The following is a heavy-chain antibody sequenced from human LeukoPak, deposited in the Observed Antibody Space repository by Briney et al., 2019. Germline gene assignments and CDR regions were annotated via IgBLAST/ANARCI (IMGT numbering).Heavy chain of an antibody. CDR2: ISGGGGST. CDR3: AKDIYGGGTGAFDY. J-gene: IGHJ4*02. Sequence: GGPLRLSCAASRLTFEHYAVLWAPQAQGEGVVWVSPISGGGGSTDYADSVKGRFTVARDNSNDSPYLQMHSLRSEDTALYYCAKDIYGGGTGAFDYWGQGTLVTVSS. D-gene: IGHD1-26*01. CDR1: RLTFEHYA. V-gene: IGHV3-43*02.